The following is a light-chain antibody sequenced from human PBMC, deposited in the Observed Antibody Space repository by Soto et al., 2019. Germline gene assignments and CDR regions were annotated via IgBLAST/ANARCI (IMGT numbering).Light chain of an antibody. J-gene: IGKJ1*01. CDR2: AAS. V-gene: IGKV3-20*01. CDR1: QSGFSTY. CDR3: HQYGNSPWT. Sequence: EIVLTQSPGTLSLSPGDRATLSSTASQSGFSTYLAWFQLRPGQAPRLLIYAASIRATGIPDRFSGSGSGTDFTLSISRLEPEDFAVYYCHQYGNSPWTLGQGTKVQVK.